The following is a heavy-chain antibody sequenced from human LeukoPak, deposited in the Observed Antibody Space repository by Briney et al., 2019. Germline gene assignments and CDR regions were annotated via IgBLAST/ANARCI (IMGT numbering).Heavy chain of an antibody. CDR1: GASISSSGYC. CDR2: ICEGRTT. CDR3: ATANWVINGMDV. V-gene: IGHV4-39*07. Sequence: SETLSLTCTVSGASISSSGYCWGWVRQPPGKGLEWIGSICEGRTTYYIPSLKSRIAISIDTSKSQFSLILTSVTAADTAVYYCATANWVINGMDVWGQGTTVTVSS. J-gene: IGHJ6*02. D-gene: IGHD1-1*01.